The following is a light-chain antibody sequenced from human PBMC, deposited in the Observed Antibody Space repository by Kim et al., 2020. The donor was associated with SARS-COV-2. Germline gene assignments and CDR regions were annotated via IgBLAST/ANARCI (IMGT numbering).Light chain of an antibody. CDR2: RDS. V-gene: IGLV3-9*01. CDR3: QVWDSSSHWV. CDR1: NIGSKN. Sequence: SYELTQPLSVSVALGQTARITCGGNNIGSKNVHWYQQKPGQATVLVIYRDSNRPSGIPERFSGSNSGNTATLTISRAQAGDEADYYCQVWDSSSHWVFGGGTHLAVL. J-gene: IGLJ3*02.